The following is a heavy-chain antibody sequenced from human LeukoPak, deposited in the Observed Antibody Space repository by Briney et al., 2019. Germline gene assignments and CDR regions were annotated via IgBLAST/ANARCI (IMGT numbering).Heavy chain of an antibody. CDR1: GYTFTSYD. CDR2: MNPNSGNT. D-gene: IGHD3-10*01. J-gene: IGHJ6*04. Sequence: ASVKVSCKASGYTFTSYDINWVRQATGQGLEWMGWMNPNSGNTGYAQKFQGRVTMTRNTSISTAYMELSSLRSEDTAVYYCARALWFGIGMDVWGKGTTVTVSS. CDR3: ARALWFGIGMDV. V-gene: IGHV1-8*01.